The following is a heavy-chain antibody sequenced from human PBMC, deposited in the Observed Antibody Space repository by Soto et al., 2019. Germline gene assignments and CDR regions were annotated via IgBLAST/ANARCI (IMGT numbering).Heavy chain of an antibody. CDR1: GYTFTGHY. V-gene: IGHV1-2*02. J-gene: IGHJ4*02. CDR3: GRGRSGQIVVFY. D-gene: IGHD5-12*01. CDR2: IGPESGAT. Sequence: SVTGSCKSSGYTFTGHYIHWVRQAPEQGPEWMGEIGPESGATRYAQKFQGRVTMTTDMSITTVYMELNNLSPDDTAVYYCGRGRSGQIVVFYWGQGTPVTVSS.